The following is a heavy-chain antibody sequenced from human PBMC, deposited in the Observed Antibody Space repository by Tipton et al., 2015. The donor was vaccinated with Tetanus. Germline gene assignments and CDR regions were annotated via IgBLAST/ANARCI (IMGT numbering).Heavy chain of an antibody. CDR1: GGSISNYY. V-gene: IGHV4-4*07. CDR2: IYVTGAT. Sequence: TLSLTCSVSGGSISNYYWNWIRQPAGKGLEWIGRIYVTGATKHSPALQSRVTMSIDRAKNQLSLTLNSVTAADAAMYYCAREDVYYHDGSGFYAFDVWGRGTMVAVSS. D-gene: IGHD3-22*01. CDR3: AREDVYYHDGSGFYAFDV. J-gene: IGHJ3*01.